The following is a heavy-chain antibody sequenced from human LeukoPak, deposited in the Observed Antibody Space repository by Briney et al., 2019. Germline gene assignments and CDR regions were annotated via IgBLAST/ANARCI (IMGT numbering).Heavy chain of an antibody. D-gene: IGHD1-26*01. V-gene: IGHV4-59*01. CDR1: GGSISGYY. J-gene: IGHJ6*03. CDR2: IYYSGST. Sequence: SETLSLTCTVSGGSISGYYWSWIRQPPGKGLEWIGYIYYSGSTNYNPSLKSRVTISVDTSKNQFSLKLSSVTAADTAVYYCARDLQGNYYDRGYYYYYMDVWGKGTTVTVSS. CDR3: ARDLQGNYYDRGYYYYYMDV.